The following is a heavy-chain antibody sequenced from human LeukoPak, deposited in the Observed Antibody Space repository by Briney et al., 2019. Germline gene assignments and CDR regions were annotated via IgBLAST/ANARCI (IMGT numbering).Heavy chain of an antibody. Sequence: SQTLSLTCAISGDIVSSNSAAWNWIRQSPSRGLEWLGRTYYRSKWYNDYAVSVKSRITINPDTSKNQFSLQLNSVTPEDTAVYYCARDSCSGGSCYGSGWFDPWGQGTLVTVSS. J-gene: IGHJ5*02. CDR3: ARDSCSGGSCYGSGWFDP. D-gene: IGHD2-15*01. V-gene: IGHV6-1*01. CDR1: GDIVSSNSAA. CDR2: TYYRSKWYN.